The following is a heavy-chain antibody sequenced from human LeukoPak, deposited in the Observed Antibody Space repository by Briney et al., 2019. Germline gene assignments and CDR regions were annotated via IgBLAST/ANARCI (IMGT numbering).Heavy chain of an antibody. CDR1: GFTFSSYG. CDR3: ARGARKQWLDYYFDY. V-gene: IGHV3-33*01. J-gene: IGHJ4*02. CDR2: IWYDGSNK. D-gene: IGHD6-19*01. Sequence: GGSLRLSCAASGFTFSSYGMHWVRQAPGKGLEWVAVIWYDGSNKYYADSVKGRFTISRDNSKNTLYLQMNSLRAEDTAVYYCARGARKQWLDYYFDYWGQGTLVTVSS.